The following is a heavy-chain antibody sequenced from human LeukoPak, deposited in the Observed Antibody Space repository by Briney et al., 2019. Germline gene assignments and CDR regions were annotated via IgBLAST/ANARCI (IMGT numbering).Heavy chain of an antibody. Sequence: GGSLRLSCAASGFTFSSYSMNWVRQAPGKGLEWVSYISSSSSTIYYADSVKGRLTISRDNAKNSLYLQMNSLRAEDTAVYYCARSGVDTAMVSWFDPWGQGTLVTVSS. CDR3: ARSGVDTAMVSWFDP. CDR1: GFTFSSYS. CDR2: ISSSSSTI. J-gene: IGHJ5*02. V-gene: IGHV3-48*01. D-gene: IGHD5-18*01.